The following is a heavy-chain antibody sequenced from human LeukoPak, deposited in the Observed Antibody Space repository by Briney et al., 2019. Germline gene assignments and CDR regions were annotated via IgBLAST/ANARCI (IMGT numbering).Heavy chain of an antibody. CDR2: INHSGST. J-gene: IGHJ4*02. V-gene: IGHV4-34*01. Sequence: SETLSLTCAVYGGSFNNYYWSCIRQPPGKGLEWIGEINHSGSTNYNPSLKSRLTISVDTPKNQFSLKLSSVTAADTAVYYCARGTYYFDTSAHETDDYWGQGTLVTVSS. CDR3: ARGTYYFDTSAHETDDY. CDR1: GGSFNNYY. D-gene: IGHD3-22*01.